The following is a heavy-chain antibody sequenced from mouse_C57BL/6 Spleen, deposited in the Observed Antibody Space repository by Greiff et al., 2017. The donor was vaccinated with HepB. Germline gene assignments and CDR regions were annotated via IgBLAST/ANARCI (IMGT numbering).Heavy chain of an antibody. J-gene: IGHJ2*01. V-gene: IGHV5-17*01. Sequence: EVHLVESGGGLVKPGGSLKLSCAASGFTFSDYGMHWVRQAPEKGLEWVAYISSGSSTIYYADTGKGRFTISSDNAKNTLFLQMTSLRSEDTAMYYCATGTTGDYWGQGTTLTVSS. CDR3: ATGTTGDY. CDR1: GFTFSDYG. CDR2: ISSGSSTI.